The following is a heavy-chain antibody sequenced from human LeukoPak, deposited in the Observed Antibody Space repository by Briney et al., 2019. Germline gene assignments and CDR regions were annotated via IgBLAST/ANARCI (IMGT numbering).Heavy chain of an antibody. CDR2: IYYSGST. Sequence: SETLSLTCTVSGGSISSSSYYWGWIRQPPGKGLEWIGSIYYSGSTYYNPSLKSRVTISVDTSKNQFSLKLSCVTAADTAVYYCARLESGAYYYYYYMDVWGKGTTVTVSS. J-gene: IGHJ6*03. CDR1: GGSISSSSYY. CDR3: ARLESGAYYYYYYMDV. V-gene: IGHV4-39*01. D-gene: IGHD5-12*01.